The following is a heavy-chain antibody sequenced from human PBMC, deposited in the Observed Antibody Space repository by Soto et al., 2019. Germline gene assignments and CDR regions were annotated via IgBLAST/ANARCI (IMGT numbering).Heavy chain of an antibody. J-gene: IGHJ5*02. CDR2: IIPIFGTA. Sequence: SVKVSCKASGGTFSSYAISWVRQAPGQGLEWMGGIIPIFGTANYAQKFQGRVTITADKSTSTAYMELSSLRSEDTAVYYCANGYGSGISALDNWFDPWGQGTLVTVSS. CDR1: GGTFSSYA. V-gene: IGHV1-69*06. CDR3: ANGYGSGISALDNWFDP. D-gene: IGHD3-10*01.